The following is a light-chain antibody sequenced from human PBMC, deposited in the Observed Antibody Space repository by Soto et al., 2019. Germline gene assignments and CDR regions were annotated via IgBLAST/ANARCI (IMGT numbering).Light chain of an antibody. J-gene: IGLJ1*01. CDR3: AAWNDSLNGLV. CDR1: SSNIGSNT. CDR2: NNN. Sequence: QSVLTQPPSASGTPGQRVTISCSGSSSNIGSNTVNWYQQLPGTAPKLLIYNNNQRPSGVPDRFSGSKSGTSASLAISGLQSDDDPDYYCAAWNDSLNGLVFGTGTKLTVL. V-gene: IGLV1-44*01.